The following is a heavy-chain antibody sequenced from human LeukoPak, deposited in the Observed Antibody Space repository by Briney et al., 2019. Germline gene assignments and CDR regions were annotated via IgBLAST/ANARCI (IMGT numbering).Heavy chain of an antibody. V-gene: IGHV4-34*01. CDR3: AGLIRRQLRGRGNNWFDP. CDR2: INHSRRI. D-gene: IGHD1-14*01. Sequence: SETLSLTCAVSGGSFGYYECSWLRQAPGKGLEWIGEINHSRRINYNPSLKSRVTMSIDPSQQECSLNLSSVTAADTALYYCAGLIRRQLRGRGNNWFDPWGQGTLVTVTS. J-gene: IGHJ5*02. CDR1: GGSFGYYE.